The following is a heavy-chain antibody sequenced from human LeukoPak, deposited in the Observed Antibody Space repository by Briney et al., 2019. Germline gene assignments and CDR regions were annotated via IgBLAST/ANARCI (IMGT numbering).Heavy chain of an antibody. CDR3: AKAAAATTGLDP. Sequence: ASVKVSCKASGGTFSSYAVSWVRQAPGQGLEWMGGIIPIFGTANYAQKFQGRVTITADESTSTAYMELSSLRFEDTAVYYCAKAAAATTGLDPWGQGTLVTVSS. J-gene: IGHJ5*02. CDR1: GGTFSSYA. D-gene: IGHD6-13*01. CDR2: IIPIFGTA. V-gene: IGHV1-69*13.